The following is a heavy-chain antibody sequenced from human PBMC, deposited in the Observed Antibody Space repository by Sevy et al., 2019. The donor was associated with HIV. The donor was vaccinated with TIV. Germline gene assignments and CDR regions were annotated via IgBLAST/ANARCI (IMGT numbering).Heavy chain of an antibody. D-gene: IGHD3-10*01. CDR1: GFTFSSYS. Sequence: GGSLRLSCAASGFTFSSYSMNWVRQAPGKGLEWVSSISSSSSYIYYADSVKGRFTISRDNAKNSLYLQMNSLRAEDTAVYYSARATRVVRGAFDYWGQGTLVTVSS. J-gene: IGHJ4*02. V-gene: IGHV3-21*01. CDR3: ARATRVVRGAFDY. CDR2: ISSSSSYI.